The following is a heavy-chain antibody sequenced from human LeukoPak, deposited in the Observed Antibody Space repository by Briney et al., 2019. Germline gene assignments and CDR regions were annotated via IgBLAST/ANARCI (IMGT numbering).Heavy chain of an antibody. CDR3: ARVAVSGPTGWFDS. V-gene: IGHV3-21*01. CDR2: ISSTSAYI. CDR1: GFTFRSCG. J-gene: IGHJ5*01. Sequence: GGSLRLSCAASGFTFRSCGMHWVRQALGKGLEWVSSISSTSAYIHYADSVKGRFTISRDNVDNVVYLEMNSLGAEDTATYYCARVAVSGPTGWFDSWGQGTLVIVSS. D-gene: IGHD2-8*02.